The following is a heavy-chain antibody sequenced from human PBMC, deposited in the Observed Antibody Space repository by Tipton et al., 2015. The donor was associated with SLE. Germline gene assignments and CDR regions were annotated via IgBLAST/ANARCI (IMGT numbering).Heavy chain of an antibody. CDR1: GGSISSYY. CDR3: ARGNYASESYYRLYMDV. D-gene: IGHD3-10*01. Sequence: LRLSCTVSGGSISSYYWSWIRQPPGKGLEWIGNIYHSGSTYYNPSLKSRVTISVDRSKNQFSLRVSSVTAADTAVYYCARGNYASESYYRLYMDVWGKGTTVTVSS. V-gene: IGHV4-59*12. J-gene: IGHJ6*03. CDR2: IYHSGST.